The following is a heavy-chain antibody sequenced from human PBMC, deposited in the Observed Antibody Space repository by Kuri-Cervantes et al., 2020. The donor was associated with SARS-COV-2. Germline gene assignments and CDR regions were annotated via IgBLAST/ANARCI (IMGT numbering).Heavy chain of an antibody. Sequence: GSLRLSCTVSGDSVNSGSYYWSWIRQPPGKGLEWIGYMYNSGRTNYNPSLKSRVTISVDTSKNQFSLKLSSVTAADTAVYYCARDRVAARNSWGENESYYYYGMDVWGQGTTVTVSS. V-gene: IGHV4-61*01. J-gene: IGHJ6*02. CDR2: MYNSGRT. CDR3: ARDRVAARNSWGENESYYYYGMDV. D-gene: IGHD6-13*01. CDR1: GDSVNSGSYY.